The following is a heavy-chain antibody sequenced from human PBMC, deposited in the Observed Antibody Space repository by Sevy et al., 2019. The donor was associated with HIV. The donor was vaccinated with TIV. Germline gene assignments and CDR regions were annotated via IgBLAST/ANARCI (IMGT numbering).Heavy chain of an antibody. J-gene: IGHJ3*02. Sequence: SETLSLTCAVSSYSISSGYYWGWIRQPPGKGLEWIGSSYHSGSTYYYPSLKSRVTISVDTSKNQFSLKLSSVTAADTAVYYCARSYSGSYRGDDAFDIWGQGTMVTVSS. CDR2: SYHSGST. CDR3: ARSYSGSYRGDDAFDI. D-gene: IGHD1-26*01. CDR1: SYSISSGYY. V-gene: IGHV4-38-2*01.